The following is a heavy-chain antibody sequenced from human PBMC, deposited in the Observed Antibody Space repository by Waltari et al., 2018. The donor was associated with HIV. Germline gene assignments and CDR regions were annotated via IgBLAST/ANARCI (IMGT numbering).Heavy chain of an antibody. CDR1: GVTFSNYA. CDR2: ISGRGGST. J-gene: IGHJ6*02. V-gene: IGHV3-23*01. Sequence: EVQLLESGGALVQPGGWLRLSCAASGVTFSNYAMNWFGQASGKGLEGRAAISGRGGSTSYADSVKGRFSISEESSKSTLYLKMNSLRAEDTAVYFCVKALQYSHAWYSCYCMDVWGQATTVTVSS. CDR3: VKALQYSHAWYSCYCMDV. D-gene: IGHD6-6*01.